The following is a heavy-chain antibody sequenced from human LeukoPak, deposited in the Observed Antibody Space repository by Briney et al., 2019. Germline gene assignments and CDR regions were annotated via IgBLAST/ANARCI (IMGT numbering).Heavy chain of an antibody. CDR3: AKGGVPAAIHYFDY. J-gene: IGHJ4*02. Sequence: GGSLRLSCAASGFNFSICAMSWVRQAPGKGLEWVSGISRSCWSTYYADSVKGRFTIYRDNSENRLYLQMNSLRAEDTAVYYCAKGGVPAAIHYFDYWGQGILVTVSS. CDR2: ISRSCWST. CDR1: GFNFSICA. D-gene: IGHD2-2*01. V-gene: IGHV3-23*01.